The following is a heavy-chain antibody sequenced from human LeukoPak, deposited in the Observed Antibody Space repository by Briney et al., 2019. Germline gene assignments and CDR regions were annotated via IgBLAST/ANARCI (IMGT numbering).Heavy chain of an antibody. CDR1: GFTVSSNY. CDR2: IYSGGST. V-gene: IGHV3-66*02. J-gene: IGHJ6*03. CDR3: AREYAYSSSLGAMRYYYMDV. Sequence: GGSLRLSCAASGFTVSSNYMSWVRQAPGKGLEWVSVIYSGGSTYYADSVKGRFTISRDNSKNTLYLQMNSLRAEDTAVYYCAREYAYSSSLGAMRYYYMDVWGKGTTVTVSS. D-gene: IGHD6-6*01.